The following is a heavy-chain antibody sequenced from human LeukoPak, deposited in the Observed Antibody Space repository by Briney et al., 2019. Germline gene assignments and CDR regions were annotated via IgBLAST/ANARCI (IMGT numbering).Heavy chain of an antibody. Sequence: GGSLRLSCAASGFTFDDYGMSWVRQAPGKGLECVSGINWNGGSTGYADSVKGRFTISRDNAKNSLYLQMNSLRAEDTALYYRARDHEGYSSSWPPGDYFDYWGQGTLVTVSS. J-gene: IGHJ4*02. D-gene: IGHD6-13*01. CDR3: ARDHEGYSSSWPPGDYFDY. V-gene: IGHV3-20*04. CDR1: GFTFDDYG. CDR2: INWNGGST.